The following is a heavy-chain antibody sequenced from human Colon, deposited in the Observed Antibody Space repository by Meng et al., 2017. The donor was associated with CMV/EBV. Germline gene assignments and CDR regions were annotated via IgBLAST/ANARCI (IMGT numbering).Heavy chain of an antibody. J-gene: IGHJ4*02. Sequence: FTFSDSYMSWIRQAPGKGLEWVSYISASGSTIYYADSVKGRFTISRDNAKNSLYLQMNSLRAEDTAVYYCARDRRHYVDGSGYGSLDYWGQGTLVTVSS. D-gene: IGHD3-22*01. CDR2: ISASGSTI. CDR1: FTFSDSY. CDR3: ARDRRHYVDGSGYGSLDY. V-gene: IGHV3-11*04.